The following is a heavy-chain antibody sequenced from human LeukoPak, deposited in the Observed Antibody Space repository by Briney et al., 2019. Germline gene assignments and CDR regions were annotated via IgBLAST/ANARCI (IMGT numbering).Heavy chain of an antibody. V-gene: IGHV1-18*01. D-gene: IGHD3/OR15-3a*01. CDR2: ISGYNGNT. CDR3: ARGGLFYFDY. J-gene: IGHJ4*02. Sequence: MGWISGYNGNTKCAQNLQGRVTMTTDTSTSTAYMELRSLRSDDTAMYYCARGGLFYFDYWGQGTLVTVSS.